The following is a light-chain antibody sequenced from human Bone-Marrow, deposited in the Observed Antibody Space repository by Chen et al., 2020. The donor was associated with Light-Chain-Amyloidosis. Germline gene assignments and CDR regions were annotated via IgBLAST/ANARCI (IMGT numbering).Light chain of an antibody. Sequence: SYVLTQPSSVSVAPGQTATIACGGNNIGSTSVHWYQQTPGQAPLLAVYDDSDRPSGIPERLSGSNSGNTATLTISRVEAGDEADYYCQVWDRSGDRPVFGEGTKLTVL. V-gene: IGLV3-21*02. CDR3: QVWDRSGDRPV. CDR2: DDS. CDR1: NIGSTS. J-gene: IGLJ3*02.